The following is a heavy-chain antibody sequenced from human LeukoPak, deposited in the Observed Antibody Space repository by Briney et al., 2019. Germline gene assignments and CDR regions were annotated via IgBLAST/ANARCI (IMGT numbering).Heavy chain of an antibody. CDR2: ISGSGGST. Sequence: GGSLRLSCAASGFTFSSYAMSWVRQAPGKGLEWVSAISGSGGSTYYADSVKGRFTISRDNSKNTLYLQMNSLRAEDTAVYYCAKGLVFKQVGRGDLRGDFFDYWGQGTLVTVSS. CDR1: GFTFSSYA. V-gene: IGHV3-23*01. J-gene: IGHJ4*02. CDR3: AKGLVFKQVGRGDLRGDFFDY. D-gene: IGHD3-10*01.